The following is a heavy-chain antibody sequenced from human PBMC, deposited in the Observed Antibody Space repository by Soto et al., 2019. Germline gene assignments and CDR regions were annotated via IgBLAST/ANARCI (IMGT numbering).Heavy chain of an antibody. V-gene: IGHV1-8*01. J-gene: IGHJ5*02. CDR1: GYTFTSYD. CDR2: MNPNSGNT. D-gene: IGHD2-15*01. CDR3: ARKDIVVVVAATAEWFDP. Sequence: QVQLVQSGAEVKKPGASVKVSCKASGYTFTSYDINWVRQATGQGLEWMGWMNPNSGNTGYAQKFHGRVTMPRNTSISTAYMELSSLRSEDTAVYYCARKDIVVVVAATAEWFDPWGQGTLVTVSS.